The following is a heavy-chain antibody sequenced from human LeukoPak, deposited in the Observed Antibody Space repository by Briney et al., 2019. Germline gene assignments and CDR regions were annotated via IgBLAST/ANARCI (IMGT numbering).Heavy chain of an antibody. CDR3: ARNYDILTGYGPFDY. CDR2: ISAYNGNT. V-gene: IGHV1-18*01. Sequence: ASVKVSCKASGYTFTSYGISWVRQAPGQGLEWMGWISAYNGNTNYAQKLQGRVTMTTDTSTSTAYMELRSLRSEDTAVYYCARNYDILTGYGPFDYWGQGTLVTVSS. D-gene: IGHD3-9*01. J-gene: IGHJ4*02. CDR1: GYTFTSYG.